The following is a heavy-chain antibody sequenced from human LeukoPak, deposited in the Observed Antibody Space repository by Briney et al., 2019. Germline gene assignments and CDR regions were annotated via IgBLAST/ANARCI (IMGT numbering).Heavy chain of an antibody. CDR1: GFTFSSYG. Sequence: PGGSLRLSCAASGFTFSSYGTHWVRQAPGKGLEWVAVIWYDGSNKYYADSVKGRFTISRDNSKNTLYLQMNSLRAEDTAVYYCARDWGYQLLKGMDVWGQGTTVTVSS. D-gene: IGHD2-2*01. J-gene: IGHJ6*02. V-gene: IGHV3-33*01. CDR2: IWYDGSNK. CDR3: ARDWGYQLLKGMDV.